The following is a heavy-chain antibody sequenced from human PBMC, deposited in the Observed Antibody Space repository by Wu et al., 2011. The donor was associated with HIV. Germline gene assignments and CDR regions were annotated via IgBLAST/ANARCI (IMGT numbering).Heavy chain of an antibody. CDR3: ARLEXTAMDFDY. D-gene: IGHD5-18*01. CDR2: ISAYNGNT. J-gene: IGHJ4*02. V-gene: IGHV1-18*01. CDR1: GYTFTSYG. Sequence: QVRLVQSGAEVKEPGSSVKVSCKASGYTFTSYGISWVRQAPGQGLEWMGWISAYNGNTNYAQKLQGRVTMTTDTSTSTAYMELRXLRSDDTAVYYXARLEXTAMDFDYWARDLVTVSS.